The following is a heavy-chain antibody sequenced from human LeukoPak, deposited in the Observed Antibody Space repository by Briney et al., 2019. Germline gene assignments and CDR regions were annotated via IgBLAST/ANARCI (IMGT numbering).Heavy chain of an antibody. J-gene: IGHJ4*02. CDR3: ATAAPASGWYFDY. CDR2: ISYDEINK. D-gene: IGHD6-19*01. CDR1: GFTFSSYG. V-gene: IGHV3-30*03. Sequence: GRSLRLSCAASGFTFSSYGMHWVRQAPGKGLEWVALISYDEINKYYADSVKGRFTISRDISKNTVYLQMNSLRAEDTAVYYCATAAPASGWYFDYWGQGTLVTVSS.